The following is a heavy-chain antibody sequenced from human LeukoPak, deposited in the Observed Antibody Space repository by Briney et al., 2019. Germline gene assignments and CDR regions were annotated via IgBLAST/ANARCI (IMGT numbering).Heavy chain of an antibody. D-gene: IGHD3-10*01. V-gene: IGHV4-59*01. CDR1: GGSISSYY. CDR3: ASHYGSGFDY. Sequence: PSETLSLTCTVSGGSISSYYWSWIRQPPGKGLEWIGYTYHSGSSNYNTSLKSRVTIPIDTSKNQFSLKLRSVTAADTAVYYCASHYGSGFDYWGQGTLVTVSS. J-gene: IGHJ4*02. CDR2: TYHSGSS.